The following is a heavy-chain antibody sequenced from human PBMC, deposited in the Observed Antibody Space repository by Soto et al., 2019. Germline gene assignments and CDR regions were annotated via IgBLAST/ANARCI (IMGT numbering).Heavy chain of an antibody. D-gene: IGHD3-10*01. Sequence: GGSLRLSCTASGFTFSDYAMAWVRQAPGKGLEWVSTISGGSSVTYYGDSVKGRFTISRDNAKKTLFLQLNRLSAEDTATYYCAKVLSKNYYYPFDFWGQGTQVTVSS. CDR1: GFTFSDYA. J-gene: IGHJ4*02. CDR2: ISGGSSVT. V-gene: IGHV3-23*01. CDR3: AKVLSKNYYYPFDF.